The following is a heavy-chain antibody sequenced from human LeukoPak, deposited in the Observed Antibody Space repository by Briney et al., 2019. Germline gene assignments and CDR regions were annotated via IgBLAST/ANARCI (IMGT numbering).Heavy chain of an antibody. D-gene: IGHD6-19*01. CDR2: IWYDGSNK. Sequence: GRSLRLSCAASGFTFSSYGMHWVRQAPGKGLEWVAVIWYDGSNKYYADSVKGRFTISRDNSKNTLYLQMNSLRAEDTAVYYCARESGSSSGWYRYYFDSWGQGTLVTVAS. J-gene: IGHJ4*01. CDR3: ARESGSSSGWYRYYFDS. CDR1: GFTFSSYG. V-gene: IGHV3-33*01.